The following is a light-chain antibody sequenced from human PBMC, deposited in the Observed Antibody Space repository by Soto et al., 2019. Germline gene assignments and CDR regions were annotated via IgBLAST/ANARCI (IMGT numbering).Light chain of an antibody. CDR1: QSVSSS. V-gene: IGKV3-15*01. Sequence: IVMTQSPATLSVSPGERVTLSCRASQSVSSSLAWYQQKPGQAPRRLIYGASTRATGIPARFSGSGSGTEFTLTISSLQSEDFAVYYCQQYNNWPPFTFGPGTKVDIK. J-gene: IGKJ3*01. CDR2: GAS. CDR3: QQYNNWPPFT.